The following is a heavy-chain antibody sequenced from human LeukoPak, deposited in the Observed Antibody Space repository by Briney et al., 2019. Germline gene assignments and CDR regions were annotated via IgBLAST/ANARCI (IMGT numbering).Heavy chain of an antibody. Sequence: GRSLRLSCAASGFTFDDYAMHWVRQAPGKGLEWVSGISWNSGSIGYADSVKGRFTISRDNAKNSLYLQMNSLRAEDTALYYCAKVGMIVYAFGIWGQGTMVTVSS. CDR1: GFTFDDYA. CDR2: ISWNSGSI. V-gene: IGHV3-9*01. D-gene: IGHD3-22*01. J-gene: IGHJ3*02. CDR3: AKVGMIVYAFGI.